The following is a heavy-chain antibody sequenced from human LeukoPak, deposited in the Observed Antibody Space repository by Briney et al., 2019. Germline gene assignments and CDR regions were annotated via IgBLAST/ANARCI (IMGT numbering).Heavy chain of an antibody. J-gene: IGHJ5*02. V-gene: IGHV3-9*01. Sequence: GGSLRLSCAASGFTFDDYAMHWVRHAPGKGLEWVSGISWNSGSIGYADSVKGRFTISRDNAKNSLYLQMNSLRAEDTALYYCAKGGYQLLYDWFDPWGQGTLVTVSS. CDR1: GFTFDDYA. CDR3: AKGGYQLLYDWFDP. D-gene: IGHD2-2*02. CDR2: ISWNSGSI.